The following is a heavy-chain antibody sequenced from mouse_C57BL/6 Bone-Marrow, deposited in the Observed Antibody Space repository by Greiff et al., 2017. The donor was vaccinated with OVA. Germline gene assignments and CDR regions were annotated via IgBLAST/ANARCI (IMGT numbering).Heavy chain of an antibody. J-gene: IGHJ1*03. CDR2: SRNKANDYTT. CDR1: GFTFSDFY. V-gene: IGHV7-1*01. Sequence: EVQVVESGGGLVQSGRSLRLSCATSGFTFSDFYMEWVRQAPGKGLEWIAASRNKANDYTTEYSASVKGRFIVSRDTSQSILDLQMNALRAEDTAIYYCARDDYYWYFDVWGTGTTVTVSS. CDR3: ARDDYYWYFDV.